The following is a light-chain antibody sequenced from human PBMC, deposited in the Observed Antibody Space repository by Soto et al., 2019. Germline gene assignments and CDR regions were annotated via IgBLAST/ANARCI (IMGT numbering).Light chain of an antibody. J-gene: IGKJ1*01. Sequence: QLTQSPSSLSTSVRGGVTIACRASQSISSYLNWYQQKPGKAPKLLIYAASSLQSGVPSRFSGSGSGTDFTLTISSLQPEDFATYYCQQSYSTPRTFGQGTKVDIK. V-gene: IGKV1-39*01. CDR1: QSISSY. CDR2: AAS. CDR3: QQSYSTPRT.